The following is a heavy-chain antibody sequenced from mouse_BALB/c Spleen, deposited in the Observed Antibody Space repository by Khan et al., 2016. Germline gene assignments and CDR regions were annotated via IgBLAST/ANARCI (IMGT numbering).Heavy chain of an antibody. D-gene: IGHD2-3*01. CDR2: INTYTGEP. J-gene: IGHJ4*01. CDR1: GYTFTNYG. V-gene: IGHV9-3-1*01. CDR3: ARGPMSYDAMDY. Sequence: LKQPGETVKISCKASGYTFTNYGMNWVKQAPGKGLKWMGWINTYTGEPTYADDFKGRFAFSLDTSASTAYLQINNLKNEDTATYFCARGPMSYDAMDYWCQRTSVTVSS.